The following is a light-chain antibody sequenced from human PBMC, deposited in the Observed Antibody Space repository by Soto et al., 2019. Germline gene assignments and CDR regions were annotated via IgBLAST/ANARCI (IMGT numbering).Light chain of an antibody. V-gene: IGKV1-39*01. J-gene: IGKJ1*01. CDR1: QVISNF. Sequence: DMQMTQSRSTLSASVGDRVTITCRASQVISNFLDWYQQKPGKAPKLLIYAASTLQSGVPARFRGSGSGTDFTLTISNMQREDFATYYCMQTSSFPRTFGQGTKVDIK. CDR3: MQTSSFPRT. CDR2: AAS.